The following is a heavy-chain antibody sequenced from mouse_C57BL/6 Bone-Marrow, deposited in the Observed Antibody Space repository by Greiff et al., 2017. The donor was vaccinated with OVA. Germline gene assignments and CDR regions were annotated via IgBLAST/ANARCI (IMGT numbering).Heavy chain of an antibody. CDR1: GYAFSSSW. V-gene: IGHV1-82*01. CDR2: IYPGDGDT. J-gene: IGHJ3*01. D-gene: IGHD2-3*01. CDR3: ARAGVWDGYSAY. Sequence: VQLQQSGPELVKPGASVKISCKASGYAFSSSWMNWVKQGPGKGLEWIGRIYPGDGDTNYNGKFKGKATLTADKSSSTAYMQLSSLTSEDSAVYFCARAGVWDGYSAYWGQGTLVTVSA.